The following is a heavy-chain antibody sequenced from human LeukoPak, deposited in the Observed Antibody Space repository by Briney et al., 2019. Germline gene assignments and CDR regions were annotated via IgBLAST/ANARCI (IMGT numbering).Heavy chain of an antibody. J-gene: IGHJ4*02. CDR3: AKSSYYDSSGYYREYYFDH. CDR1: GFSFSSYG. Sequence: PGGSLRLSCAASGFSFSSYGMTWVRQAPGKGLEWVSSISGGGGSTNSADSVKGRFTISRDNSKNTLYLQMNSLRAEDTVVYYCAKSSYYDSSGYYREYYFDHWGQGTLVTVSS. D-gene: IGHD3-22*01. CDR2: ISGGGGST. V-gene: IGHV3-23*01.